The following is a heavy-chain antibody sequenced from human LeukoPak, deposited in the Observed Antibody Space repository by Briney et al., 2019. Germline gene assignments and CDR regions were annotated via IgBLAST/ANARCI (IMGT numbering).Heavy chain of an antibody. CDR2: IIPIFGTA. CDR1: GGTFSSYA. J-gene: IGHJ4*02. Sequence: SVKVSCKASGGTFSSYAISWVRQAPGQGLEWMGGIIPIFGTANYAQKFQGRVTVTADKSTSTAYMELSSLRSEDTAVYYCARVPQYSSGWLSFDYWGQGTLVTVSS. V-gene: IGHV1-69*06. D-gene: IGHD6-19*01. CDR3: ARVPQYSSGWLSFDY.